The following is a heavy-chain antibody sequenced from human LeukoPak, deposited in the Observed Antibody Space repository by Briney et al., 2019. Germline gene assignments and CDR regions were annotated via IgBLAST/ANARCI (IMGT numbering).Heavy chain of an antibody. D-gene: IGHD5-18*01. CDR3: AKRGYSYGYNWFDP. V-gene: IGHV3-23*01. Sequence: GGSLRLSCAASGFTFSSYAMSWVRQDPGKGLEWVSAISGSGGSTYYADSVKGRFTISRDNSKNTLYLQMNSLRAEDTAVYYCAKRGYSYGYNWFDPWGQGTLVTVSS. CDR2: ISGSGGST. CDR1: GFTFSSYA. J-gene: IGHJ5*02.